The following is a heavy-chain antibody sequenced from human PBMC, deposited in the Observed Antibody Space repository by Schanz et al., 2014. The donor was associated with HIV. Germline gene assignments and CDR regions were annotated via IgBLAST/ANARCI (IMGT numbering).Heavy chain of an antibody. CDR1: GFTFSNYW. Sequence: EVQLVESGGGLVQPGGSLRLSCTASGFTFSNYWMHWVRQVPGKGLVWVSRINSDGRSANYADSVKGRFTISRDNAKNTLILQMNSLRAEDTAVYYCARGQSGTYGTFDVWGRGTVVTVSS. CDR3: ARGQSGTYGTFDV. V-gene: IGHV3-74*01. CDR2: INSDGRSA. J-gene: IGHJ3*01. D-gene: IGHD1-26*01.